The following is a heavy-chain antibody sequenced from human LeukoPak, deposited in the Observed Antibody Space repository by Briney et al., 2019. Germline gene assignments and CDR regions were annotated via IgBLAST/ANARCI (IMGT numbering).Heavy chain of an antibody. J-gene: IGHJ6*03. D-gene: IGHD4/OR15-4a*01. CDR1: GFTFGDYY. CDR2: ISGTGKTI. Sequence: GGSLRLPCAASGFTFGDYYMSWIRQTPGRRLDWVSYISGTGKTIYYADSVKGRFTISRDNAKNSLYLQMNSLRVEDTAVYYCARIESAYYFFYMDVWGKGTTVTVSS. V-gene: IGHV3-11*01. CDR3: ARIESAYYFFYMDV.